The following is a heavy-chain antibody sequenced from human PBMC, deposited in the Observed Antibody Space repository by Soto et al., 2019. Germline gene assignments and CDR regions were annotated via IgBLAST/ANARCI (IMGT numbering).Heavy chain of an antibody. CDR1: GGSISSYY. Sequence: PSETLSLTCTVSGGSISSYYWSWIRQPPGKGLEWIGYIYYSGSTNYNPSLKSRVTISVDTSKNQFSLKLSSVTAADTAVYYCARVGHYYDSSGYGPGMAVWGQGTTVTVSS. D-gene: IGHD3-22*01. CDR3: ARVGHYYDSSGYGPGMAV. V-gene: IGHV4-59*01. CDR2: IYYSGST. J-gene: IGHJ6*02.